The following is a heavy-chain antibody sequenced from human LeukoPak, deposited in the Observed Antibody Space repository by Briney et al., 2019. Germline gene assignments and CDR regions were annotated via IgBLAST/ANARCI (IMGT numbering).Heavy chain of an antibody. CDR3: ARLRYSSGWYFFDY. CDR1: GFTFSSYG. J-gene: IGHJ4*02. CDR2: IRYDGSNK. D-gene: IGHD6-19*01. Sequence: GGSLRLSCAASGFTFSSYGMHWVRQAPGKGLEWVAFIRYDGSNKYYADSVKGRFTISRDNAKNTLHLQMNNLRAEDTAVYYCARLRYSSGWYFFDYWGQGTLVTVSS. V-gene: IGHV3-30*02.